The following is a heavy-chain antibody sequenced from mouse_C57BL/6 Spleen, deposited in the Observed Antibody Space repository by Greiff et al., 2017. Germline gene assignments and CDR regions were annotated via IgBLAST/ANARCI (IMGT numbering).Heavy chain of an antibody. D-gene: IGHD2-4*01. CDR1: GYTFTSYG. CDR3: APHYDGYFDV. Sequence: QVQLQQSGAELARPGASVKLSCKASGYTFTSYGISWVKQRTGQGLEWIGEIYPRSGNTYYNEKFKGKATLTADKSSSTAYMELRSLTSEDSAVYFCAPHYDGYFDVWCTGTTVTVSS. CDR2: IYPRSGNT. J-gene: IGHJ1*03. V-gene: IGHV1-81*01.